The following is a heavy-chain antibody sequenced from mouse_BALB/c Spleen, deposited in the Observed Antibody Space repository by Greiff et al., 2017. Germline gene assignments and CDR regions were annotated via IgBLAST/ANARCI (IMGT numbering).Heavy chain of an antibody. CDR1: GFPLGGYA. Sequence: EVMLVESGGGLVKPGGSRKLSCAASGFPLGGYAISWVRQTPEKRLEWVASISSGGSTYYPDSVKGRFTISRDNARNILYLQMSSLRSEDTAMYYCARPYYDYDFDYWGQGTTLTVSS. CDR3: ARPYYDYDFDY. V-gene: IGHV5-6-5*01. CDR2: ISSGGST. D-gene: IGHD2-4*01. J-gene: IGHJ2*01.